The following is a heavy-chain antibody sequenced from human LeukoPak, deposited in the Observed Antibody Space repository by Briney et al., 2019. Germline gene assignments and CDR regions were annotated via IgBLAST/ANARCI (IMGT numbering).Heavy chain of an antibody. D-gene: IGHD5-24*01. CDR3: ARRHGYSKGAFDI. Sequence: GASLKISCKGSGYSFTSYRIGWVRPMPGKGLEWMGIIYPGDSDTRYSPSFQGQVTISADKSTSTAYLQWSSLKASDTAMYYCARRHGYSKGAFDIWGQGTMVTVSS. V-gene: IGHV5-51*01. J-gene: IGHJ3*02. CDR2: IYPGDSDT. CDR1: GYSFTSYR.